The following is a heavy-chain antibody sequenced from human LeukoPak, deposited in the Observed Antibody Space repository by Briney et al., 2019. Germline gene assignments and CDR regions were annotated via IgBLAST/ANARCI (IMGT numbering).Heavy chain of an antibody. Sequence: GGSLRLSCAASGFTFSDYYMSLIRQAPGKGLEWVSYISSSGSNIYYPDSVKGRFTISRDNAENSLYLQMNSLRAEDTAVYYCARGTGEIDYWGQGTLATVSS. V-gene: IGHV3-11*04. D-gene: IGHD7-27*01. CDR2: ISSSGSNI. CDR1: GFTFSDYY. J-gene: IGHJ4*02. CDR3: ARGTGEIDY.